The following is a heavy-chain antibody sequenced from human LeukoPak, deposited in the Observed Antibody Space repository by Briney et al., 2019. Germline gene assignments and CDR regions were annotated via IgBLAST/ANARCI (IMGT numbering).Heavy chain of an antibody. J-gene: IGHJ4*02. CDR2: ISYDGSNK. Sequence: GGSLRLSCAASGFTVSNNYMSWVRQAPGKGLEWVAVISYDGSNKYYADSVKGRFTISRDNSKNTLYLQMNSLRAEDTAVYYCAKSQSSGWSLDYWGQGTLVTVSS. CDR3: AKSQSSGWSLDY. CDR1: GFTVSNNY. V-gene: IGHV3-30*18. D-gene: IGHD6-19*01.